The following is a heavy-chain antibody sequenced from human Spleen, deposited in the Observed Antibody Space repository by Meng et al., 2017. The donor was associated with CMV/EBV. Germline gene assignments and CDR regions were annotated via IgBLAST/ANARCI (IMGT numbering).Heavy chain of an antibody. CDR2: IYYSGST. J-gene: IGHJ6*02. D-gene: IGHD3-10*01. V-gene: IGHV4-59*01. Sequence: SETLSLTCTVSGGSISSYYWSWIRQPPGKGLEWIGYIYYSGSTNYNPSLKSRVTISVDTSKNQFSLKLSSVTAADTAVYYCARGGGYGSGSYYNVRYYYYYGMDVWGQGTTVTVSS. CDR1: GGSISSYY. CDR3: ARGGGYGSGSYYNVRYYYYYGMDV.